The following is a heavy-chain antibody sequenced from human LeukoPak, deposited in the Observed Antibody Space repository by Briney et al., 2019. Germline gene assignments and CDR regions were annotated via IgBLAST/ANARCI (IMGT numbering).Heavy chain of an antibody. CDR3: AKPTCSSTSCYQIYFDY. D-gene: IGHD2-2*01. Sequence: ASVNVSCKASGYTFTSYAMNWVRQAPGQGLEWMGWINTNTGNPTYAQGFTGRFVFSLDTSVGTAYLQISSLKAEDTAVYYCAKPTCSSTSCYQIYFDYWGQGTLVTVSS. CDR1: GYTFTSYA. CDR2: INTNTGNP. V-gene: IGHV7-4-1*02. J-gene: IGHJ4*02.